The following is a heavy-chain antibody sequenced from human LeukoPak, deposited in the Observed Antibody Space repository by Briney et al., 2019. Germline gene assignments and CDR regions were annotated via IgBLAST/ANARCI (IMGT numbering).Heavy chain of an antibody. CDR3: ARDLPYSSSWESIDY. CDR1: GGTFSSYA. D-gene: IGHD6-13*01. V-gene: IGHV1-69*05. Sequence: GASVKVSCKASGGTFSSYAISWVRQAPGQGLEWMGGIIPIFGTANYAQKIQGRVTMTTDTSTSTAYMELRSLRSDDTAVYYCARDLPYSSSWESIDYWGQGTLVTVSS. CDR2: IIPIFGTA. J-gene: IGHJ4*02.